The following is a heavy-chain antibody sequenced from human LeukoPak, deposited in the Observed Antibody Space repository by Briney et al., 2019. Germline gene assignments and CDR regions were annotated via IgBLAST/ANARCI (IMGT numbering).Heavy chain of an antibody. Sequence: ASVKVSCKASGYTFISYYMQWVRQAPGQGLEWMGIIYPGGGSTRYAQNFQGRVTMTRDMSTRTVYMELSSLRSEDTAVYYCARADEGYSYGAFDIWGRGTMVTVSS. CDR2: IYPGGGST. V-gene: IGHV1-46*01. CDR3: ARADEGYSYGAFDI. CDR1: GYTFISYY. J-gene: IGHJ3*02. D-gene: IGHD5-18*01.